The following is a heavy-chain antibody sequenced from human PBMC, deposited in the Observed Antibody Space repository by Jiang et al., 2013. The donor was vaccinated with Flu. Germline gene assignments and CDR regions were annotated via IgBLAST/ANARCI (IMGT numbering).Heavy chain of an antibody. CDR2: TYYRSKWYN. CDR3: ARGPMHYYDSSGTGPLFDY. J-gene: IGHJ4*02. Sequence: GRTYYRSKWYNDYAVSVKSRITINPDTSKNQFSLQLNSVTPEDTAVYYCARGPMHYYDSSGTGPLFDYWGQGTLVTVSS. D-gene: IGHD3-22*01. V-gene: IGHV6-1*01.